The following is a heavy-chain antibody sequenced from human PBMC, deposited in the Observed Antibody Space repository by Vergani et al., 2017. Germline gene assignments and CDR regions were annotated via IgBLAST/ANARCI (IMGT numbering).Heavy chain of an antibody. D-gene: IGHD2-2*01. CDR2: MNPNSGNT. CDR3: ARGSSTSCYFDP. CDR1: GYTFTSYD. Sequence: QVQLVQSGAEVKKPGASVKVSCKASGYTFTSYDINWVRQATGQGLEWMGWMNPNSGNTGYAQKFQGRVTMTRNTSISTAYMELISRRSEDTAVYYCARGSSTSCYFDPWGQGTLVTVSS. J-gene: IGHJ5*02. V-gene: IGHV1-8*01.